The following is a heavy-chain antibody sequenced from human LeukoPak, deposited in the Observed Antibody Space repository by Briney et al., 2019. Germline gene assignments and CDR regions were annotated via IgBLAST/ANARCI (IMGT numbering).Heavy chain of an antibody. CDR1: GGSITSNY. CDR3: ARDRERSGSPYFFDF. D-gene: IGHD1-26*01. V-gene: IGHV4-59*01. J-gene: IGHJ4*02. Sequence: SETLSLTCNVSGGSITSNYWSWIRQSPGKGLEWIGCIYYSGSTKYNPSLNSPVTISADTSKNQLSLKLTSVTAADTAVYYCARDRERSGSPYFFDFWGQGTLVTVSS. CDR2: IYYSGST.